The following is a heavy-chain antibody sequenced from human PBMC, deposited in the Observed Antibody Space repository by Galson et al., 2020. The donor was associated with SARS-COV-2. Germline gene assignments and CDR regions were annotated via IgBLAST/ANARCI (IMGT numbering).Heavy chain of an antibody. V-gene: IGHV4-31*01. CDR1: GGSISSGGSY. D-gene: IGHD3-3*01. CDR3: ARATRFTIFGVVSAFDI. J-gene: IGHJ3*02. CDR2: IYYSGST. Sequence: PSETLSLTCTVSGGSISSGGSYWSWISQHPGKGLEWIGYIYYSGSTYYNPSLKSLVTISVDTSKNQFSLKLSSVTAADTAVYYCARATRFTIFGVVSAFDIWGQGTMVTVSS.